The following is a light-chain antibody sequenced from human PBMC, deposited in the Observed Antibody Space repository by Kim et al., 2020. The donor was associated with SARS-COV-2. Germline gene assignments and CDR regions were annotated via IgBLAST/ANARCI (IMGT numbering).Light chain of an antibody. CDR3: MQALQTPPYT. V-gene: IGKV2-28*01. CDR1: QSLLHTSGYNY. J-gene: IGKJ2*01. Sequence: PGSISCRSSQSLLHTSGYNYMDWYLKKPGQSLQRLIYWGFNRASGVPDRFSGSGSGTAFTLKISRVEAEYVGIYYCMQALQTPPYTFGQGTKLEI. CDR2: WGF.